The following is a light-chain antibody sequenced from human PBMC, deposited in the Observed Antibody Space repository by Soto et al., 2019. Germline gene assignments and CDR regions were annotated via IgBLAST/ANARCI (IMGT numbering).Light chain of an antibody. J-gene: IGKJ1*01. CDR2: GAS. V-gene: IGKV3-20*01. CDR3: QQYGSSPWT. CDR1: QSVSSSY. Sequence: EIVLTQSPGTLSLSPGERATLSCRASQSVSSSYLAWYQQKPGQAPRLLIYGASSRATGIPDRFSSSGSGTDFTLTISRLETEDFAVYYCQQYGSSPWTFGQGTKVEIK.